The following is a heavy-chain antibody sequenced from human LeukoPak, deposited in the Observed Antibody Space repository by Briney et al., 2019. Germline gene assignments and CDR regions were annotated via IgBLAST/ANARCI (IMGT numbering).Heavy chain of an antibody. V-gene: IGHV3-21*01. D-gene: IGHD2-2*01. CDR2: ISISSSYI. J-gene: IGHJ4*02. CDR1: GFTLTKYN. CDR3: ATMPPSGAHNSLDH. Sequence: PLGTLCLSSAASGFTLTKYNMNCVRQAPGKGLEWGSSISISSSYIYYAGSVKGRFTICRDNTKNSLYMQMNSLGAEDTAVYYCATMPPSGAHNSLDHWGQGTLVTVSS.